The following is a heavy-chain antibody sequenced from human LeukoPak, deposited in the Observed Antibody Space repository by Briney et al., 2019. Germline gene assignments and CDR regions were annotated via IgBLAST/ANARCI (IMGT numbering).Heavy chain of an antibody. CDR3: ARGGGYENDY. D-gene: IGHD6-19*01. J-gene: IGHJ4*02. V-gene: IGHV4-34*01. CDR1: GGSFSGYY. Sequence: SETLSITCAVYGGSFSGYYWSWIRQPPGKGLEWIGEINHSGSTNYNPSLKSRVTISVDTSKNQFSLKLSSVTAADTAVYYCARGGGYENDYWGQGTLVTVSS. CDR2: INHSGST.